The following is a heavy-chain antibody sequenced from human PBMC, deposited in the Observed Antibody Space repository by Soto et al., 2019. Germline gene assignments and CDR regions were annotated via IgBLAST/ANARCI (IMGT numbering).Heavy chain of an antibody. Sequence: SVKVSCKACGFTFTSSAVQWVRQARGQRLEWIGWIVVGSGNTNYAQKFQERVTITRDMSTSTAYMELSSLRSEDTAVYYCAAGHYDFWSGYYNPDYYYYYYGMDVWGQGTTVTVSS. J-gene: IGHJ6*02. CDR3: AAGHYDFWSGYYNPDYYYYYYGMDV. D-gene: IGHD3-3*01. V-gene: IGHV1-58*01. CDR1: GFTFTSSA. CDR2: IVVGSGNT.